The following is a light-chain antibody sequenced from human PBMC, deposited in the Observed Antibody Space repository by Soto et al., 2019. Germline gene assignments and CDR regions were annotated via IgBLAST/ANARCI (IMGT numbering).Light chain of an antibody. V-gene: IGKV1-5*03. Sequence: DIQMTQSPSTLSASIGDRVTITCRASQSISSWLAWYQQKPGKAPKLLIYKASSLESGVPSRFSGSGSGTEFTLTISSLQPYNFAAYYCQQYSTYVWTFGQGTKVEI. J-gene: IGKJ1*01. CDR1: QSISSW. CDR2: KAS. CDR3: QQYSTYVWT.